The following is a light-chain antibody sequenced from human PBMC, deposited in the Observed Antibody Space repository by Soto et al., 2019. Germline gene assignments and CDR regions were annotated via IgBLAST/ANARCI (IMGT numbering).Light chain of an antibody. CDR1: QSVSSSS. CDR2: GSS. CDR3: KQYGSXPRT. V-gene: IGKV3-20*01. J-gene: IGKJ1*01. Sequence: EIVLTESPGTLSLSPGEIATLSCRASQSVSSSSLAWYQQRRGQAPRLLIHGSSSRATGIPDRFSGSGSGTHFTLTISRLEPEDFAVYYSKQYGSXPRTFGQGPKV.